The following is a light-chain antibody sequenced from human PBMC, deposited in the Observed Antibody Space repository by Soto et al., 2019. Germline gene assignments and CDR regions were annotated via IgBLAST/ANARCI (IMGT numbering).Light chain of an antibody. J-gene: IGKJ1*01. CDR1: QSVDTTF. V-gene: IGKV3-20*01. CDR3: QQYMSSVT. Sequence: EIVLTQSPGSLSLSPGQRATLSCRASQSVDTTFFAWYQKKPGQAPRLLIYGASKRATGIPDRFSGSGSGTDFTLIISRLEPEDFAVSYCQQYMSSVTFGQWTKVEIK. CDR2: GAS.